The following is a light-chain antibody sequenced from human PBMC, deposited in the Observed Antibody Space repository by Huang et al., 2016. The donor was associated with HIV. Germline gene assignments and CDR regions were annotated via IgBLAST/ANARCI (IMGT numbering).Light chain of an antibody. V-gene: IGKV3-15*01. CDR3: QQYNNWPTS. CDR2: GAS. J-gene: IGKJ2*03. Sequence: EIVMTQSPATLSVSPGERATLSCRASQSVSINLAWYQQKPGQAPRLLIYGASTRATGIPAKFSGTGSGTEFTLTISSLQSEDFAVYYCQQYNNWPTSFGQGTQLEIK. CDR1: QSVSIN.